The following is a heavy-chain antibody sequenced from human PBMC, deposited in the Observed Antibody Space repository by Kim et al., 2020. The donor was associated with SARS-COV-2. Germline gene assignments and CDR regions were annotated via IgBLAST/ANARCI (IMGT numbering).Heavy chain of an antibody. CDR3: AKENRGLVDY. D-gene: IGHD3-10*01. CDR1: GFTFSSYA. CDR2: IYSGGSST. Sequence: GGSLRLSCAASGFTFSSYAMSWVRQAPGKGLEWVSVIYSGGSSTYYADSVKGRFTISRDNSKNTLYLQMNSLRAEDTAVYYCAKENRGLVDYWGQGTLVTVSS. V-gene: IGHV3-23*03. J-gene: IGHJ4*02.